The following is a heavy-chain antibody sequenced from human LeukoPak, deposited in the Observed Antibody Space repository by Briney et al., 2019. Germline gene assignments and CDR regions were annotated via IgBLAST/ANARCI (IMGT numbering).Heavy chain of an antibody. Sequence: PSETLSLTCTVSGGSISSYYWSWIRQPPGKGLDWIGYIYYSGGTNYNPSLKSRVTISVDTSKNQFSLKLSSVTAADTAVYYCAVLPRPGYCSSTSCYSYWGQGTLVTVSS. J-gene: IGHJ4*02. CDR1: GGSISSYY. D-gene: IGHD2-2*01. V-gene: IGHV4-59*01. CDR2: IYYSGGT. CDR3: AVLPRPGYCSSTSCYSY.